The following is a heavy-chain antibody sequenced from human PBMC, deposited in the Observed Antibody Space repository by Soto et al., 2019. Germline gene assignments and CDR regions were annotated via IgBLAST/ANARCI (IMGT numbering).Heavy chain of an antibody. D-gene: IGHD3-10*01. CDR1: GFTFSNYG. CDR3: AKGSFSAHQFLDH. CDR2: ISSDGNDK. Sequence: QVQLVECGGGVVQPGRSLRLSCAASGFTFSNYGMHWVRQAPGKGLEWVTTISSDGNDKYYAGSVKGRFTISRDNSENTLDLQRNGLRAEDTAVSYCAKGSFSAHQFLDHWGQRTRVTVSS. J-gene: IGHJ4*02. V-gene: IGHV3-30*18.